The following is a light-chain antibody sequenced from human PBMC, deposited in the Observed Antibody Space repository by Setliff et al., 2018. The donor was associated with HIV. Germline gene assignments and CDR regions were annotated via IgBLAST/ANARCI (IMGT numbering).Light chain of an antibody. CDR3: SSYAITNTLP. V-gene: IGLV2-14*01. Sequence: QSVLTQPASVSGSPGQSITISCTGTSSDVRGYSYVSWYQQHPGKAPKLIIYEVRNRPSGVSNRFSGSKSGNTASLTISGLQAEDEADYYCSSYAITNTLPFGTGTKVTVL. J-gene: IGLJ1*01. CDR1: SSDVRGYSY. CDR2: EVR.